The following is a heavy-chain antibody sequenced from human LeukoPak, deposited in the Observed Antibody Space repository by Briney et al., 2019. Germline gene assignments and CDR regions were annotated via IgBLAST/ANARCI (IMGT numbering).Heavy chain of an antibody. CDR3: ARDRPGYSSYFDP. V-gene: IGHV1-2*02. D-gene: IGHD6-19*01. CDR1: GYSFTDHH. Sequence: ASVKVSCKASGYSFTDHHMHWVRQAPGQGLEWMGWINTKTGGTNYAQTFQGRVTLTRDTSISTVYMEMSSLRSDDTAVYYCARDRPGYSSYFDPWGQGTLVTVSS. CDR2: INTKTGGT. J-gene: IGHJ5*02.